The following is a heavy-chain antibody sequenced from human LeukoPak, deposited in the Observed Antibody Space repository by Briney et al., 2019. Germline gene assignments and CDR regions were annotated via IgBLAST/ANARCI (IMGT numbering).Heavy chain of an antibody. Sequence: PSQTLSLTCTVSSGSITSGGYSWGWIRQPPGKGLEWVGYIYHSGSTNYNPSLKSRVAISLDSSKNQFSLKLTSVTAADTAVYYCARGMGDSSSWYPFDYWGQGTLVTVSS. CDR3: ARGMGDSSSWYPFDY. CDR2: IYHSGST. CDR1: SGSITSGGYS. D-gene: IGHD6-13*01. J-gene: IGHJ4*02. V-gene: IGHV4-30-2*01.